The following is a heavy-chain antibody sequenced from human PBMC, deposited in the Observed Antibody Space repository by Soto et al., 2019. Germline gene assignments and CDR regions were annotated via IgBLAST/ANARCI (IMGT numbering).Heavy chain of an antibody. Sequence: LALTCAVSGGASSSGEDNWSLIRQQQGKGGEGSGNTNYSGCTYYNPSLKRRLIISEDTSKDQVSVKLSSGTTADTAVYYCACASWHRTGKRTDSWGQGTLVTVSS. J-gene: IGHJ5*01. CDR3: ACASWHRTGKRTDS. CDR1: GGASSSGEDN. V-gene: IGHV4-31*11. CDR2: TNYSGCT. D-gene: IGHD2-8*02.